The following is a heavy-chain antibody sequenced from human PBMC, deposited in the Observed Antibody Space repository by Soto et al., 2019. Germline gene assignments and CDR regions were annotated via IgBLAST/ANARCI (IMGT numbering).Heavy chain of an antibody. Sequence: SETLSLTCSVSGGSISSADSYWSWIRQPPGKGLEWIGYFHSSGATYKDPSPKSRVTISVDTSKNQISLKLDSVTAADTAVYYCASIWFGDFDYWGHGTLVTVSS. CDR3: ASIWFGDFDY. J-gene: IGHJ4*01. V-gene: IGHV4-30-4*01. CDR2: FHSSGAT. CDR1: GGSISSADSY. D-gene: IGHD3-10*01.